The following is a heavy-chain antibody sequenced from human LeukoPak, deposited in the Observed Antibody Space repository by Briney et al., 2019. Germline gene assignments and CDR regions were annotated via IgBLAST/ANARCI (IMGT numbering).Heavy chain of an antibody. CDR2: IYYSGIT. J-gene: IGHJ4*02. CDR3: ARSDYYDYRQIDI. V-gene: IGHV4-39*01. D-gene: IGHD3-22*01. Sequence: PSETLSLTCTVSGDSIITSSYYWGWIRQPPGKGLEWLGSIYYSGITHYNPSHKRRVTIYVDTSRNQFSLHLYSVTAADTAVFYCARSDYYDYRQIDIWGQGTLVTVSS. CDR1: GDSIITSSYY.